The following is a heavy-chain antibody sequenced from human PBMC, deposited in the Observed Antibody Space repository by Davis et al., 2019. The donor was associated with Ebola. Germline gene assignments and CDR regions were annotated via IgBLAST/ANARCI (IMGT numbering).Heavy chain of an antibody. CDR3: ARHCSGGSCYPARYYYYYGMDV. D-gene: IGHD2-15*01. CDR2: ISAYNGNT. V-gene: IGHV1-18*01. Sequence: ASVKVSCKASGYTFTSYGISWVRQAPGQGLEWMGWISAYNGNTNYAQKLQGRVTMTTDTSTSTAYMELRSLRSDDTAMYYCARHCSGGSCYPARYYYYYGMDVWGQGNGHRLL. J-gene: IGHJ6*02. CDR1: GYTFTSYG.